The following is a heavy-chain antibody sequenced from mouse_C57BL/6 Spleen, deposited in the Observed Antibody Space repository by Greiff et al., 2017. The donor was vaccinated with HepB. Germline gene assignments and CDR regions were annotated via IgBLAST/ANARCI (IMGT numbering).Heavy chain of an antibody. CDR3: ANSNHYYAMDY. D-gene: IGHD2-5*01. CDR2: ISSGSSTI. Sequence: EVQLVESGGGLVKPGGSLKLSCAASGFTFSDYGMHWVRQAPEKGLEWVAYISSGSSTIYYADTVKGRFTTSRDNAKNTLFLQMTSLRSEDTAMCYCANSNHYYAMDYWGQGTSVTVSS. CDR1: GFTFSDYG. V-gene: IGHV5-17*01. J-gene: IGHJ4*01.